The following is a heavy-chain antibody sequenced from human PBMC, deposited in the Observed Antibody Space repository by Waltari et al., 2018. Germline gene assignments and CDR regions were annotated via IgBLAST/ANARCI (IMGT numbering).Heavy chain of an antibody. CDR3: ARRVMVVAAMSLFDP. CDR1: GGSISSYS. J-gene: IGHJ5*02. V-gene: IGHV4-4*09. CDR2: IYTSGST. D-gene: IGHD2-15*01. Sequence: QVQLQESGPGLVKPSETLSLTCTVSGGSISSYSWSWIRQPPGKGLEWIGYIYTSGSTNYNPSLKSRVTISVDTSKNQFSLKLSSVTAADTAVYYCARRVMVVAAMSLFDPWGQGTLVTVSS.